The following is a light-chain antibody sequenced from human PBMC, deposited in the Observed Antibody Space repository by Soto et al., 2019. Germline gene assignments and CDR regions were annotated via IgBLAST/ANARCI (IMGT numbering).Light chain of an antibody. V-gene: IGKV1-5*03. CDR2: KAS. Sequence: DIQMTHSPSTLSASVVYIVTITCRASQTISTWLAWYQQKPGKAPKLLIYKASSLESGVPSRFSGSGSGTEFTLTITSLQPDDFATYYCQQFNSYSRTFGQGTKVDIK. CDR1: QTISTW. CDR3: QQFNSYSRT. J-gene: IGKJ1*01.